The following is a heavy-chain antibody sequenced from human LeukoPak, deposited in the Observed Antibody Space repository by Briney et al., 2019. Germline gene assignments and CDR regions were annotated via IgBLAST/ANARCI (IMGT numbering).Heavy chain of an antibody. Sequence: ASVKVSCKASGYTLTDYYMHWVRQAPGQGLEWMGRINPNSGGTNYAQKFQGRVTMTRDTSISTVYMELSRLRSDDTAVYYCARVGYYESSGYYEYWGQGTLVTVAS. V-gene: IGHV1-2*06. CDR1: GYTLTDYY. D-gene: IGHD3-22*01. CDR3: ARVGYYESSGYYEY. CDR2: INPNSGGT. J-gene: IGHJ4*02.